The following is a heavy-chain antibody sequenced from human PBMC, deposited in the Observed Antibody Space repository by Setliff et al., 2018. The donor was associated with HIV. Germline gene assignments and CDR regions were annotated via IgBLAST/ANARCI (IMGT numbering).Heavy chain of an antibody. V-gene: IGHV3-23*01. CDR2: IVGGASST. CDR3: ARVFQSYFFDF. J-gene: IGHJ4*02. Sequence: GGSLRLSCAASGITFSTNAMHWVRQAPGKGLEWVSAIVGGASSTVYADSVKGRFTISRDKSKNTLYLQMNSLRTEDTAVYYCARVFQSYFFDFWGQGTRVTVSS. CDR1: GITFSTNA. D-gene: IGHD3-3*01.